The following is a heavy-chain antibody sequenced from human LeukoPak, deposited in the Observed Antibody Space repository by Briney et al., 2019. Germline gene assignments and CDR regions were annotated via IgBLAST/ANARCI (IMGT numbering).Heavy chain of an antibody. V-gene: IGHV5-51*01. J-gene: IGHJ4*02. CDR2: IYPGDSDT. D-gene: IGHD1-26*01. CDR3: ARSLRPWEPFDY. Sequence: GESLKISCKGSGYSFIGWVRQMPGKGLEWMGIIYPGDSDTRYSPSFQGQVTISADKSISTAYLQWSSLKASDTAMYYCARSLRPWEPFDYRGQGTLVTVSS. CDR1: GYSF.